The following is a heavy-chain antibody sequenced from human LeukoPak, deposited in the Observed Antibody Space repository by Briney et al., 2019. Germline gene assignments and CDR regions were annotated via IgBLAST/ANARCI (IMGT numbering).Heavy chain of an antibody. CDR1: GFTFDTFA. V-gene: IGHV3-23*01. Sequence: GGSLRLSCVASGFTFDTFAMSWVRQAPGKGLEWDSGIGNTETYYADSVKGRFTISRDNSKSTIYLHMNNLRAEDTALYYCARDGQAFNSNWDYFEYWGQGTPVTVSS. D-gene: IGHD7-27*01. CDR3: ARDGQAFNSNWDYFEY. J-gene: IGHJ4*02. CDR2: IGNTET.